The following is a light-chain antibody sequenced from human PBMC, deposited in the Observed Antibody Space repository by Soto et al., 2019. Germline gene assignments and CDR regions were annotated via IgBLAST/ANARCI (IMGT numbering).Light chain of an antibody. CDR3: HQYVYSPPWT. J-gene: IGKJ1*01. Sequence: EIVLTQSPGTLSLSPGERATLSCRASQSISSRYLAWYQQKPDQAPRLLIYGVSGRSTGSPDRFSGSGSVTDFTLIIIRLEPEDFAVHYCHQYVYSPPWTFGQGTKVEIK. V-gene: IGKV3-20*01. CDR1: QSISSRY. CDR2: GVS.